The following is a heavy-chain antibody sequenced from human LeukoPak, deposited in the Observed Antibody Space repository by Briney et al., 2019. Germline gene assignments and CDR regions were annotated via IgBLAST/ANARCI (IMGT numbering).Heavy chain of an antibody. CDR3: VRFALTSSLDH. Sequence: GESLKISCKISGYKLTNNWIGWVRQVPGKGLEWMGLMDPGYSDAKYIPSFQGQVTLSVDASISTAYLQLSGLRASDTAIYYCVRFALTSSLDHWGQGTLVTVSS. J-gene: IGHJ5*02. CDR1: GYKLTNNW. CDR2: MDPGYSDA. D-gene: IGHD6-13*01. V-gene: IGHV5-51*01.